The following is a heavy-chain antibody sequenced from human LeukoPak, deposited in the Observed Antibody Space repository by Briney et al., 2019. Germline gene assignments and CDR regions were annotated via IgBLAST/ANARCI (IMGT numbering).Heavy chain of an antibody. D-gene: IGHD3-22*01. CDR3: ARGAREVVVVITKYYVDF. J-gene: IGHJ4*02. Sequence: SVKVSCKASGYTFTSYGISCVRQAPGPGREGMGGIIPIFGTANYAQKFQGRVTITADEYTNTAYMEVSSLTSDDSAVYYCARGAREVVVVITKYYVDFWGQGTLVTVSS. V-gene: IGHV1-69*13. CDR1: GYTFTSYG. CDR2: IIPIFGTA.